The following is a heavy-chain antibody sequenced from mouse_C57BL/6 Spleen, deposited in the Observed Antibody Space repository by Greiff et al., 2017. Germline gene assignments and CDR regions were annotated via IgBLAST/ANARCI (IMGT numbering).Heavy chain of an antibody. V-gene: IGHV14-4*01. CDR2: IDPENGDT. CDR3: TTGPYYGSSYWYFDV. D-gene: IGHD1-1*01. J-gene: IGHJ1*03. CDR1: GFNIKDDY. Sequence: VQLKQSGAELVRPGASVKLSCTASGFNIKDDYMHWVKQRPEQGLEWIGWIDPENGDTEYASKFQGKATITADTSSNTAYLQLSSLTSEDTAVYYCTTGPYYGSSYWYFDVWGTGTTVTVSS.